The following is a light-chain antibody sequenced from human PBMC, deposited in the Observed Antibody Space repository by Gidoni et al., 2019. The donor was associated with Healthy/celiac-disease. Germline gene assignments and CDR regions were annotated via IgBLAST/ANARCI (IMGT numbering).Light chain of an antibody. Sequence: DIQMTQSPSSLSASVGDRVTITCRASQIISSYLNWYQQKPGNAPKHLIYAASSLQSGVPSRFSSSGSGTDFTLTISSLQPEDFATYYCQQRYSTPSLTFGGGTRVEIK. V-gene: IGKV1-39*01. CDR3: QQRYSTPSLT. CDR2: AAS. J-gene: IGKJ4*01. CDR1: QIISSY.